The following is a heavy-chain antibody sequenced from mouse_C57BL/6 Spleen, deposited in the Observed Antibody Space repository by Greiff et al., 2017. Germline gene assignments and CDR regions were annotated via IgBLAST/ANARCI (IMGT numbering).Heavy chain of an antibody. CDR1: GYTFTSYG. V-gene: IGHV1-81*01. Sequence: QVQLQQSGAELARPGASVKLSCKASGYTFTSYGISWVKQRTGQGLEWIGEIYPRSGTTYYNEKFKGKATLTADKSSSTAYMELRSLTSEDSAVYFCARRDLGAMDYWGQGTSVTVSS. CDR3: ARRDLGAMDY. CDR2: IYPRSGTT. J-gene: IGHJ4*01.